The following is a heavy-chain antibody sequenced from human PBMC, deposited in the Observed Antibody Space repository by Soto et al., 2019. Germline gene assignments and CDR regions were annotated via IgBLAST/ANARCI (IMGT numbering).Heavy chain of an antibody. CDR1: GGSISSYY. J-gene: IGHJ6*02. V-gene: IGHV4-4*07. CDR2: IYTSGST. D-gene: IGHD6-6*01. CDR3: ARAAVAARRRYDYYYYYGMDV. Sequence: FETLSLTCTVSGGSISSYYWSWIRQPAGKXLEWIGRIYTSGSTNYNPSLKSRVTMSVDTSKNQFSLKLSSVTAADTAVYYCARAAVAARRRYDYYYYYGMDVWGQGPTVTVSS.